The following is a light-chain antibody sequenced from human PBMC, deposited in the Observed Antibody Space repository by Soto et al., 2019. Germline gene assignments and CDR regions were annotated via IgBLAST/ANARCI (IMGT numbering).Light chain of an antibody. J-gene: IGKJ3*01. CDR3: QQYYSYPRFT. Sequence: SSFSASTGDRVTITCRASQGISSYLAWYQQKPGKAPKLLIYAASTLQSGVPSRFSGSGSGTDFTLTISCLQSEDFATYYCQQYYSYPRFTFGPGTKVDIK. CDR1: QGISSY. V-gene: IGKV1-8*01. CDR2: AAS.